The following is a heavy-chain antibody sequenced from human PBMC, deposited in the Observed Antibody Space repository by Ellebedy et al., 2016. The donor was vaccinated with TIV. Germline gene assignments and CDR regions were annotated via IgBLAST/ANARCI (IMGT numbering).Heavy chain of an antibody. Sequence: PGGSRRLSCPPSGFTVSSNYISWVRPAAGNGLAWVSIIHSAGNTYYADSVQGRFTVSRDKSKNTLYLDMPGLSAEDPAVYYWARASGYSWYFDLWGRGTLVTVSS. J-gene: IGHJ2*01. CDR1: GFTVSSNY. CDR3: ARASGYSWYFDL. CDR2: IHSAGNT. V-gene: IGHV3-66*01. D-gene: IGHD3-3*01.